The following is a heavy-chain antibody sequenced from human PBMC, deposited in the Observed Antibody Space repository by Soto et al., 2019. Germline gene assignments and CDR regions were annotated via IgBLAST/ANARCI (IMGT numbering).Heavy chain of an antibody. V-gene: IGHV3-30*18. D-gene: IGHD1-26*01. CDR3: AKGSIVGATKDWFDP. Sequence: PGGSLRLSCAASGFTFSSYGMYWVRQAPGKGLEWVAVISYDGNNKYYADSVKGRFTISRDNSENTLYLQMNSLRVEDTAVYYCAKGSIVGATKDWFDPWGQGTLVTVSS. CDR1: GFTFSSYG. CDR2: ISYDGNNK. J-gene: IGHJ5*02.